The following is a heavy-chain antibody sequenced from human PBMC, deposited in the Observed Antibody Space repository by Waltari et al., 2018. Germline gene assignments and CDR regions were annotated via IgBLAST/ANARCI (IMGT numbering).Heavy chain of an antibody. J-gene: IGHJ4*02. Sequence: EVQLAESGGGLVQPGGSLRLSCAVSGFSFSSYWMYWVRQSPGKGLVWVPQINSDGSKIDYADAVKGRFTISRDNTKNTLYLEMNSLRAEDTAVYYCARDPSFGDFEEYFDYWGQGTLVTVSS. CDR1: GFSFSSYW. V-gene: IGHV3-74*01. D-gene: IGHD4-17*01. CDR3: ARDPSFGDFEEYFDY. CDR2: INSDGSKI.